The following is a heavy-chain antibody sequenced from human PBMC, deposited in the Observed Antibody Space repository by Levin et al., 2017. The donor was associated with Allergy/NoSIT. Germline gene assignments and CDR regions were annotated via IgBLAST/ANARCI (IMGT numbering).Heavy chain of an antibody. D-gene: IGHD2-2*01. CDR3: ARDANIVVVPAAIRGGRGYFDY. CDR2: ISSSSSYI. V-gene: IGHV3-21*01. J-gene: IGHJ4*02. Sequence: ETLSLTCAASGFTFSSYSMNWVRQAPGKGLEWVSSISSSSSYIYYADSVKGRFTISRDNAKNSLYLQMNSLRAEDTAVYYCARDANIVVVPAAIRGGRGYFDYWGQGTLVTVSS. CDR1: GFTFSSYS.